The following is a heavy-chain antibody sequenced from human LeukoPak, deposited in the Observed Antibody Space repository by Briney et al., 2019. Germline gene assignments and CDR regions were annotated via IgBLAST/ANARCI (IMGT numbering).Heavy chain of an antibody. CDR3: ARGRPYSGGYHLDY. Sequence: SETLSLTCTVSGDSTSSDRYYGGWVRQPPGKGLEWIGNIYYSGSTYYNPSLKSRVTMSVDTSKNQFFLKLNSVTAADAAVYYCARGRPYSGGYHLDYWGQGTLVTVSA. V-gene: IGHV4-39*02. CDR1: GDSTSSDRYY. J-gene: IGHJ4*02. D-gene: IGHD1-26*01. CDR2: IYYSGST.